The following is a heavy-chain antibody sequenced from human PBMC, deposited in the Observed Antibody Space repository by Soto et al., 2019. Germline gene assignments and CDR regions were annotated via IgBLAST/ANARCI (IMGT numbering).Heavy chain of an antibody. CDR3: ARDLGYNYGVYYGMDV. Sequence: QVQLVQSGAEVKKPGSSVQVSCKASGRTFSSYGLSWVRQAPGQGLEWMGGIIPIFGTTNYAQKFQGRVTITADASTSTAYMELSSLRSEDTAVYYCARDLGYNYGVYYGMDVWGQGTTVTVSS. V-gene: IGHV1-69*01. J-gene: IGHJ6*02. D-gene: IGHD5-18*01. CDR1: GRTFSSYG. CDR2: IIPIFGTT.